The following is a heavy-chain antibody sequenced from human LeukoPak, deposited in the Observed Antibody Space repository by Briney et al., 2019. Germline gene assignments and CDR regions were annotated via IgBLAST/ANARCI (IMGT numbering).Heavy chain of an antibody. V-gene: IGHV4-39*01. D-gene: IGHD2-15*01. CDR1: GGSISGSSYY. CDR2: TYRDGST. CDR3: TRRAYCSGGTCYSDY. Sequence: SETLSLTCTVSGGSISGSSYYWGWIRQPPGKGLEWIGSTYRDGSTYYNPSLKSRVTISVDTSKNQFSLKLSSVTAADTAVYYCTRRAYCSGGTCYSDYWGQGTLVTVSS. J-gene: IGHJ4*02.